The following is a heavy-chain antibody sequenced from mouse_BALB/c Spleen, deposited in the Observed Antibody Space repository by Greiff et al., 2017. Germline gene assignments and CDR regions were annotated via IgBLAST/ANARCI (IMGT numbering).Heavy chain of an antibody. V-gene: IGHV3-1*02. D-gene: IGHD1-1*01. CDR2: IHYSGST. CDR1: GYSITSGYS. Sequence: EVQVVESGPDLVKPSQSLSLTCTVTGYSITSGYSWPWIRQFPGNKLAWMGYIHYSGSTNYNPSLNSRISITRDTSKNQFFLQLNSVTTEDTATYYCARTGCYSLFAYWGQGTLVTVSA. J-gene: IGHJ3*01. CDR3: ARTGCYSLFAY.